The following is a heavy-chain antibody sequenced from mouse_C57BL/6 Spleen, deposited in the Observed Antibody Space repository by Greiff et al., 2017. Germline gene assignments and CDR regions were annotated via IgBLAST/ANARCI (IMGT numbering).Heavy chain of an antibody. J-gene: IGHJ4*01. D-gene: IGHD1-1*01. Sequence: EVKLMESGGGLVQPGGSLSLSCAASGFTFTDYYMSWVRQPPGKALEWLGFIRNKANGYTTEYSASVKGRFTISRDNSQSILYLQMNALRAEDSATYYCASLLLFYAMDYWGQGTSVTVSS. CDR2: IRNKANGYTT. CDR1: GFTFTDYY. V-gene: IGHV7-3*01. CDR3: ASLLLFYAMDY.